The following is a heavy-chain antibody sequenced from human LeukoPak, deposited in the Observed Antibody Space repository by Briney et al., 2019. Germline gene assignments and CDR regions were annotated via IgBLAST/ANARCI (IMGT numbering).Heavy chain of an antibody. V-gene: IGHV3-7*01. CDR2: MSEDGNEI. Sequence: QAGGSLRFSCTVSGFIFSDFSMSWVRQAPGKGLEWVAKMSEDGNEIFYVDSVKGRFTISRDNTKKSLYLQLNSLRPEDSAVYYCARPRGCGSARCNNFDYWGQGTLVTVSS. D-gene: IGHD2-2*01. CDR3: ARPRGCGSARCNNFDY. CDR1: GFIFSDFS. J-gene: IGHJ4*02.